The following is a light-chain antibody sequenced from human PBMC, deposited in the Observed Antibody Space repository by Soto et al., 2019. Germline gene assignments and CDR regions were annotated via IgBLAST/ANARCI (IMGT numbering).Light chain of an antibody. Sequence: DIVMTQSPDSLAVSLGERATINCKSSQSILYSTNNKNYLAWYQQKPGQPPKLIFYWASTRESGVPDRVSGSGSGRDFTLTIRSLQDEDVALYYCQQYYRTPGTFGQGTKVEIK. CDR2: WAS. CDR3: QQYYRTPGT. V-gene: IGKV4-1*01. J-gene: IGKJ1*01. CDR1: QSILYSTNNKNY.